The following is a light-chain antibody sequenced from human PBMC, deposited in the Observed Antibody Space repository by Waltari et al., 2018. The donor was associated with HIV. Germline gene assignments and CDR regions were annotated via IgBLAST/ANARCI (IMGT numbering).Light chain of an antibody. CDR1: SSDVSTYRL. V-gene: IGLV2-23*02. CDR2: EVS. CDR3: CSYVSNVI. Sequence: QSALTQPASGSGSPGPSINISGTRTSSDVSTYRLVSWYQQHPSKAPKLIIYEVSKRPSGVSDRFSGSKSGDTASLTISGLQAEDEADYYCCSYVSNVIFGGGTKLTVL. J-gene: IGLJ2*01.